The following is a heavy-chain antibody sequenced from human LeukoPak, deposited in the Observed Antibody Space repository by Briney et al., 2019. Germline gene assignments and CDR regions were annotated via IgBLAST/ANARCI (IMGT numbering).Heavy chain of an antibody. CDR3: GRVARQKGYYYYYYMDV. CDR1: GGSISSYY. CDR2: IYYSGST. D-gene: IGHD6-6*01. Sequence: PSESLCLSCAVSGGSISSYYWSWIRQPPGKGLEWVGSIYYSGSTIYNPSLKSRVTISVDPSKNQFSLKLSSVTAADTAVLYCGRVARQKGYYYYYYMDVSGKRTTVTASS. V-gene: IGHV4-59*01. J-gene: IGHJ6*03.